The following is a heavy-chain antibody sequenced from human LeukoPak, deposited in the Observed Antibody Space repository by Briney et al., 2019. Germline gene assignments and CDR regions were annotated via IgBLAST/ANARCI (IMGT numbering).Heavy chain of an antibody. CDR2: INHSGST. CDR1: GGSFSGYY. D-gene: IGHD3-9*01. CDR3: AREVRYFDWTDYYYYYGMDV. J-gene: IGHJ6*02. Sequence: SETLSLTCAVYGGSFSGYYWSWIRQPPGKGLEWIGEINHSGSTNYNPSLKSRVTISVDTSKNQFSLKLGSVTAADTAVYYCAREVRYFDWTDYYYYYGMDVWGQGTTVTVSS. V-gene: IGHV4-34*01.